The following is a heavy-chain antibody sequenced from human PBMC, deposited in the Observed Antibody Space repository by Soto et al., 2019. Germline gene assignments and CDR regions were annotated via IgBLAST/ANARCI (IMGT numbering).Heavy chain of an antibody. CDR3: VRDGSLLGMTR. CDR1: GFTFKNYN. CDR2: IGGSDTFT. J-gene: IGHJ4*02. Sequence: EVQLVDSGGGLVKPGASLRLSCVASGFTFKNYNMNWVRQAPGKGLGWVSSIGGSDTFTYYADSVKGRFTISRDNAKSSLFLQMNSLRVEDTAVYFCVRDGSLLGMTRWGQGTLVTVSS. V-gene: IGHV3-21*02. D-gene: IGHD3-10*01.